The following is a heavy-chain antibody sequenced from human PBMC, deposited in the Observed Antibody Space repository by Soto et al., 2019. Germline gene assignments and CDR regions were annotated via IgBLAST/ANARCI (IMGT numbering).Heavy chain of an antibody. CDR3: ARDYYYGSGSYYNSNWFDP. J-gene: IGHJ5*02. V-gene: IGHV1-18*01. CDR1: GYTFTSYG. CDR2: ISAYNGNT. D-gene: IGHD3-10*01. Sequence: QVQLVQSGAEVKKPGASVKVSCKASGYTFTSYGISWVRQAPGQGLEWMGWISAYNGNTNYAQKLQGRVTMTTDTTTSTAYRELRSLRADDTAVYYCARDYYYGSGSYYNSNWFDPWGQGTLVTVSS.